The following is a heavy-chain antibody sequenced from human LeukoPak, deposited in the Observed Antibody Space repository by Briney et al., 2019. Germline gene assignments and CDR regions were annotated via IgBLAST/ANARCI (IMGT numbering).Heavy chain of an antibody. J-gene: IGHJ4*02. V-gene: IGHV4-38-2*02. CDR1: GYSISSDYY. CDR2: INHSGST. CDR3: ARLNLVVPAAHYPDY. D-gene: IGHD2-2*01. Sequence: PSETLSLTCTVSGYSISSDYYWGWIRQPPGKGLEWIGEINHSGSTNYNPSLKSRVTISVDTSKNQFSLKLSSVTAADTAVYYCARLNLVVPAAHYPDYWGQGALVTVSS.